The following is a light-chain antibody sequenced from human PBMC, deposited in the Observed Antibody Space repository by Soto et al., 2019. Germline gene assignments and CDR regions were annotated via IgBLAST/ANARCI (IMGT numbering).Light chain of an antibody. V-gene: IGKV3-20*01. CDR2: GAS. J-gene: IGKJ1*01. Sequence: ELVLTQSPGTLSLSPGERATLSCRSSQSVSSSYLAWYQQKPGQAPRLLIYGASSRATGIADRFSGSGSGTDFTLTISRLEPEDFAVYYCQQYGSSPRTFGQGTKVDIK. CDR3: QQYGSSPRT. CDR1: QSVSSSY.